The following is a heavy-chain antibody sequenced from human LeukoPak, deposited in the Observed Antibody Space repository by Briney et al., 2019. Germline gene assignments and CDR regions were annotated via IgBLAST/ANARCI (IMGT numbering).Heavy chain of an antibody. V-gene: IGHV3-30*01. CDR3: ANSRFRSLSEGLFDY. J-gene: IGHJ4*02. CDR2: VSYDGNDK. D-gene: IGHD3-3*01. Sequence: GRSLRLSCAASGFTFSNYNMHWVRRAPGKGLEWVALVSYDGNDKYYADSVRGRFTISRDNSRNTLYLQMNSLRTEDTAVYYCANSRFRSLSEGLFDYRGQGTLVTVSS. CDR1: GFTFSNYN.